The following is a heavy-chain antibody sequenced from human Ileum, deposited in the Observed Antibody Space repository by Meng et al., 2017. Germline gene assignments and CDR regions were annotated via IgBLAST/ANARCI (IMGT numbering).Heavy chain of an antibody. J-gene: IGHJ4*02. V-gene: IGHV4-30-4*01. CDR2: IYYDGSS. CDR1: NGSLTNVNNY. Sequence: QVQLQESGPGLVKPSQTLSLTCSVSNGSLTNVNNYWNWIRQATGQALEHIGHIYYDGSSYATPSLKSRVTMSIDTSTNQFSLRLDSVTAADTAVYYCAREFYVDTAMVIDSWGPGALVTVSS. D-gene: IGHD5-18*01. CDR3: AREFYVDTAMVIDS.